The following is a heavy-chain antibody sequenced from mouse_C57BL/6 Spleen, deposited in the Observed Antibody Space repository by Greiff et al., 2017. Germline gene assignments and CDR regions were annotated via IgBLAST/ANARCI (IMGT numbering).Heavy chain of an antibody. Sequence: LVESGPELVKPGASVKISCKASGYAFSSSWMNWVKQRPGKGLEWIGRIYPGDGDTTYNGKFKGKATLTADKSSSTAYMQLSSLTFEDAAVYFCARPTTVVARYFDVWGTGTTVTVSS. D-gene: IGHD1-1*01. CDR3: ARPTTVVARYFDV. J-gene: IGHJ1*03. CDR2: IYPGDGDT. CDR1: GYAFSSSW. V-gene: IGHV1-82*01.